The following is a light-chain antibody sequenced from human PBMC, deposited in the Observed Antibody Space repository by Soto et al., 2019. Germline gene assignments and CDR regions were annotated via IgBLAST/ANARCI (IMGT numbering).Light chain of an antibody. CDR3: QTWGTGIYVV. J-gene: IGLJ2*01. V-gene: IGLV4-69*01. Sequence: QPVLTQSPSASASLGASVKLTCTLSSGHSSYAIAWHQQQPEKGPRYLMKLNSDGSHSKGDGIPDRFSGSSSGAERYLTISSLQSEDEADYYCQTWGTGIYVVFGGGTKL. CDR1: SGHSSYA. CDR2: LNSDGSH.